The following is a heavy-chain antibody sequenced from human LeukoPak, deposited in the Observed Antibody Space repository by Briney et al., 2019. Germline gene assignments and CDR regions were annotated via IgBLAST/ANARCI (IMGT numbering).Heavy chain of an antibody. CDR1: GLTFTSAW. Sequence: GGSLRLSCAASGLTFTSAWMNWVRQAPGKGLEWVGRIRNKADGGTTDYAAPVKGRFTISRDDSKNTVYLQMNSLKTEDTAVYYCATPALGRRLYYYDYWGQGTLVTVSP. V-gene: IGHV3-15*07. CDR2: IRNKADGGTT. J-gene: IGHJ4*02. D-gene: IGHD3-16*01. CDR3: ATPALGRRLYYYDY.